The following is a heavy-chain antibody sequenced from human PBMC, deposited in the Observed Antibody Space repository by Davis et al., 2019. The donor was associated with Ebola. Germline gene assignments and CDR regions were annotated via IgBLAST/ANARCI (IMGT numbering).Heavy chain of an antibody. J-gene: IGHJ4*02. V-gene: IGHV1-69*06. CDR2: IIPICGTA. CDR1: GGTFSSYA. CDR3: ARDIVATIKDDY. D-gene: IGHD5-12*01. Sequence: AASVKVSCKAPGGTFSSYAISWVRQAPGQGLEWMGGIIPICGTANYAQKFQGRVTITADKSTSKAYMELSSLRSEDTAVYYSARDIVATIKDDYWGQGTLVTVSS.